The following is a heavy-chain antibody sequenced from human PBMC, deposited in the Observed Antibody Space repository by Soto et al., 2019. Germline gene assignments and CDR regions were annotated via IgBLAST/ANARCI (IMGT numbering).Heavy chain of an antibody. CDR1: GFTFSSYS. Sequence: EVQLVESGGGLVKPGGSLRLSCAASGFTFSSYSMNWVRQAPGKGLEWVSSISSSSSYIYYADSVKGRFTISRDNAKNSLYLQMNSLRAEDTAVYYCARDQRGSTSTPYYGMGVWGQGTTVTVSS. CDR3: ARDQRGSTSTPYYGMGV. V-gene: IGHV3-21*01. D-gene: IGHD2-2*01. J-gene: IGHJ6*02. CDR2: ISSSSSYI.